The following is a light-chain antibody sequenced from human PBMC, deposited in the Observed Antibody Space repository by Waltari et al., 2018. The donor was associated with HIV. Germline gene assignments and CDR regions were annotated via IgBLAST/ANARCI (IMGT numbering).Light chain of an antibody. Sequence: SYELTQPPSVSVSPGQTARITCPGDALPKKYAYWYQQRSGQAPVLVIYEDSKRPSGIPERFSGSSSGAMVTLTISGAQVEDEADYYCYSTDITSHQRVFGGGTKLTVL. J-gene: IGLJ3*02. CDR2: EDS. CDR1: ALPKKY. CDR3: YSTDITSHQRV. V-gene: IGLV3-10*01.